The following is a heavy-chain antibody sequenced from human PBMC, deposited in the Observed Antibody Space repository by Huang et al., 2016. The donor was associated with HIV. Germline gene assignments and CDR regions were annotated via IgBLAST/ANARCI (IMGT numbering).Heavy chain of an antibody. D-gene: IGHD2-21*01. CDR2: IIPIFGTA. V-gene: IGHV1-69*01. CDR3: ARDKSGGDANWYFDL. CDR1: GGTFSSYA. Sequence: QVQLVQSGAEVKKPGSSVKVSCKASGGTFSSYAINWVRQAPGQGLEWMGGIIPIFGTANYAQKFQCRVTITADESTSTAYMELSSLRSEDTAVYYCARDKSGGDANWYFDLWGRGTLVTVSS. J-gene: IGHJ2*01.